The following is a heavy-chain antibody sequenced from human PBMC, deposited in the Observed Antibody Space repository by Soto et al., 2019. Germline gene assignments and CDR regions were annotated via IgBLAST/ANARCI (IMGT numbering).Heavy chain of an antibody. CDR1: GGSISSSSYY. CDR2: IYSSGST. J-gene: IGHJ6*02. V-gene: IGHV4-39*01. Sequence: QLQLQESGPGLVKPSETLSLTCTVSGGSISSSSYYWGWIRQPPGKGLEWIGRIYSSGSTSYNPSLKSRVTISVDTSKNQFSLKLSSVPAADTAVYYCARQGSEGDDFWSGTEYYYYYGMDVWGQGTTVTVSS. CDR3: ARQGSEGDDFWSGTEYYYYYGMDV. D-gene: IGHD3-3*01.